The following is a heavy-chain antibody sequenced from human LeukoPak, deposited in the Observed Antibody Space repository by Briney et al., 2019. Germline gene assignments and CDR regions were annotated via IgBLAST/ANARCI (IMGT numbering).Heavy chain of an antibody. Sequence: SETLSLTCTVSGGSISSGDYYWSWIRQPPGKGLEWIGYIYYTGTTNYNPSLKSRVTISIDTSKNQFSLKLSFVTAADTAVYYCARGHGSGSLGSFDYWGQGTLVTVSS. CDR1: GGSISSGDYY. D-gene: IGHD6-19*01. CDR3: ARGHGSGSLGSFDY. J-gene: IGHJ4*02. V-gene: IGHV4-61*08. CDR2: IYYTGTT.